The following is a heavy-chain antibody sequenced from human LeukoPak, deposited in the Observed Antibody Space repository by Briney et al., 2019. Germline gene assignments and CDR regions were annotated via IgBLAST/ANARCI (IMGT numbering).Heavy chain of an antibody. Sequence: EASVKVSCKASGYTFINYDINWVRQATGQGLEWMGWMNPNSGNTGYAQKFQGRVTITRNTSISTAYMELSSLRSEDTAVYYCARGGYGSAFDFWGQGTLVTVSS. CDR1: GYTFINYD. V-gene: IGHV1-8*03. CDR3: ARGGYGSAFDF. D-gene: IGHD3-10*01. CDR2: MNPNSGNT. J-gene: IGHJ4*02.